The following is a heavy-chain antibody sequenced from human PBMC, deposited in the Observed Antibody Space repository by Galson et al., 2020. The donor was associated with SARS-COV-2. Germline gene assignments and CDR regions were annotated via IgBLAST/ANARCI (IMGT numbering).Heavy chain of an antibody. D-gene: IGHD2-2*01. CDR2: INPNSGGT. CDR3: ARGGIVVVPAAIEVYYYYGMDV. J-gene: IGHJ6*02. V-gene: IGHV1-2*02. CDR1: GYTFTGYY. Sequence: ASVKVSCKASGYTFTGYYMHWVRQAPGQGLEWMGWINPNSGGTNYAQKFQGRVTMTRDTSISTAYMELSRLRSDDTAVYYCARGGIVVVPAAIEVYYYYGMDVWGQGTTVTVSS.